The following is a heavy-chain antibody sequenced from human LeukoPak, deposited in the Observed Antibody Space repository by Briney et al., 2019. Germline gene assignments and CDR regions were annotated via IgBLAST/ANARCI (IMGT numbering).Heavy chain of an antibody. J-gene: IGHJ3*02. CDR3: AREKDWRKHNDAFDI. Sequence: PGGSLRLSCAASGFTFSDYYMSWIRQAPGKGLEWVSYISSSGSTIYYADSVKGRFTISRDNAKNSLYLQMNSLRAEDTAVYYCAREKDWRKHNDAFDIWGQGTMVTVSS. CDR1: GFTFSDYY. V-gene: IGHV3-11*01. CDR2: ISSSGSTI. D-gene: IGHD3-9*01.